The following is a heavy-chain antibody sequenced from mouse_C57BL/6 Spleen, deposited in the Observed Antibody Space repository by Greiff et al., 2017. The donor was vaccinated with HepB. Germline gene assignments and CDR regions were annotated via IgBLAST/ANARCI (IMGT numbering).Heavy chain of an antibody. CDR1: GFTFSDYY. V-gene: IGHV5-12*01. CDR2: ISNGGGST. J-gene: IGHJ4*01. CDR3: ARHENWDEAMDY. D-gene: IGHD4-1*01. Sequence: EVKVVESGGGLVQPGGSLKLSCAASGFTFSDYYMYWVRQTPEKRLEWVAYISNGGGSTYYPDTVKGRFTISRDNAKNTLYLQMSRLKSEDTAMYYCARHENWDEAMDYWGQGTSVTVSS.